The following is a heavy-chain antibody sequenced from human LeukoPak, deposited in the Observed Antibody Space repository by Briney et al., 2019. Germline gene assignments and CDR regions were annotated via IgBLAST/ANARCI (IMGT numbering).Heavy chain of an antibody. J-gene: IGHJ3*02. CDR1: GGSISSGGYY. Sequence: KSSETLSLNCTVSGGSISSGGYYWSWIRQHPGKGLEWIGYIYYSGSTYYNPSLKSRVTISVDTSKNQFSLKLSSVTAADTAVYYCARGDSAYDAFDIWGQGTMVTVSS. D-gene: IGHD3-16*01. V-gene: IGHV4-31*03. CDR2: IYYSGST. CDR3: ARGDSAYDAFDI.